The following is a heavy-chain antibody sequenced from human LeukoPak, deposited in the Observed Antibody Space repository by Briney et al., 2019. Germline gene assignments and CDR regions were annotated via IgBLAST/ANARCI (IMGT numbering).Heavy chain of an antibody. CDR3: ARDRGILLTGYYRSHWFDP. Sequence: SETLSLTCTVSGGSISSYYWSWIRQPPGKGLEWIGYIYYSGSTNYNPSLKSRVTISVDTSKNQFSLKLSSVTAADTAVYYCARDRGILLTGYYRSHWFDPWGQGTLVTVSS. V-gene: IGHV4-59*01. D-gene: IGHD3-9*01. CDR2: IYYSGST. J-gene: IGHJ5*02. CDR1: GGSISSYY.